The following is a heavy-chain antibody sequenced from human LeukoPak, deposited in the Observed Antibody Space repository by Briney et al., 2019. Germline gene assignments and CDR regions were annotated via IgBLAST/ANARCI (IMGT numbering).Heavy chain of an antibody. Sequence: GGSLRLSCAASGFTVSSNYMSWVRQAPGKGLEWVSVIYSGGSTYYADSVKGRFTISRDNSKNTLYLQMNSLRAEDTAVYYCARDPVDYYYYGMDVWGQGTTVTVSS. CDR1: GFTVSSNY. V-gene: IGHV3-66*01. D-gene: IGHD2-21*01. CDR2: IYSGGST. CDR3: ARDPVDYYYYGMDV. J-gene: IGHJ6*02.